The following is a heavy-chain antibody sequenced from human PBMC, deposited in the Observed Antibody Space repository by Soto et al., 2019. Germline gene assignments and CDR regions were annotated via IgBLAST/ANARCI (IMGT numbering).Heavy chain of an antibody. CDR3: ARDFSVNNDAFDL. CDR2: VYSVGST. Sequence: EVQLVESGGGLVQPGGSLRLSCAASGFTVTTNYMSWVRQPPGKGLEWVSVVYSVGSTSYADSVKGRFTVSRDNSKNTLYVQMNSLRAEDTAVYYCARDFSVNNDAFDLWGQGRVVTVSS. V-gene: IGHV3-66*01. J-gene: IGHJ3*01. D-gene: IGHD4-17*01. CDR1: GFTVTTNY.